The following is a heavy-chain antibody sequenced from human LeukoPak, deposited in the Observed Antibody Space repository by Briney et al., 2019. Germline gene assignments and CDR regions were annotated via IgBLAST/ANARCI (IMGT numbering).Heavy chain of an antibody. CDR1: GGTFSSYA. V-gene: IGHV1-69*05. CDR2: IIPIFGTA. J-gene: IGHJ4*02. Sequence: ASVKVSCKASGGTFSSYAISWVRQAPGQGLEWMGGIIPIFGTANYAQKFQGRVTITTDESTSTAYMELSSLRSEDTAVYYCARDSSGSGSYYINPFDYWGQGTLVTVSS. D-gene: IGHD3-10*01. CDR3: ARDSSGSGSYYINPFDY.